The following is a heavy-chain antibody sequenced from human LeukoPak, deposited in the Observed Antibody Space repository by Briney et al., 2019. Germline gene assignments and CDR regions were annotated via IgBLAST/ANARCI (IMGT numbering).Heavy chain of an antibody. Sequence: PGGSLRLSCAASGCTFSNAWMCWVHQAPGKGLEWVGRIKSKTDGGTTDYAASVKGRFTLSRDDSKNTLYLQMNSLETEDTAVYYCTTGVMVDPWGQGTLVTVSS. D-gene: IGHD3-16*01. V-gene: IGHV3-15*01. CDR1: GCTFSNAW. J-gene: IGHJ5*02. CDR2: IKSKTDGGTT. CDR3: TTGVMVDP.